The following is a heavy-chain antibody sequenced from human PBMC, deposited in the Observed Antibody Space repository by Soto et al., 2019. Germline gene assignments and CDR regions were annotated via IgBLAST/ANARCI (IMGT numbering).Heavy chain of an antibody. CDR2: IKQDGSEK. D-gene: IGHD1-26*01. Sequence: HPGGSLRLSCAASGFTFSAYWMSWVRQAPGKGLEWVANIKQDGSEKYYVDSVKGRFTISRDNAKNSLYLQMNSLRAEDTAVYYCARDLVGATTEYFQHWGQGTLVTVSS. J-gene: IGHJ1*01. CDR1: GFTFSAYW. V-gene: IGHV3-7*01. CDR3: ARDLVGATTEYFQH.